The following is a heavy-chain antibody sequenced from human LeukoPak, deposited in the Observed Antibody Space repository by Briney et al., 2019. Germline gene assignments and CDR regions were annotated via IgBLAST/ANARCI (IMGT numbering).Heavy chain of an antibody. CDR3: AKDTGQWPIRTFDY. CDR1: GFSFSSYA. J-gene: IGHJ4*02. Sequence: PGGSLRLSCAASGFSFSSYAMSWVRHAPGKGLEWVSYITGSGDTTFYADSAKGRFTVSRDNSKNIFYLQMNSLRVEDTAVYYCAKDTGQWPIRTFDYWGQGTLVTVSS. D-gene: IGHD6-19*01. CDR2: ITGSGDTT. V-gene: IGHV3-23*01.